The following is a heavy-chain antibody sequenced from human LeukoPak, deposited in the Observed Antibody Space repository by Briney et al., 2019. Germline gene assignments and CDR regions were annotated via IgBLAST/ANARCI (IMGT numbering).Heavy chain of an antibody. J-gene: IGHJ4*02. CDR3: ARSPRSFYFDY. Sequence: PSETLSLTCTVSGGSISSYYWSWIRQPPGKGLEWIGYIYYSGSTNYNPSLKSRVTISVDTSKNQFSLKLSSVTAADTAVYYCARSPRSFYFDYWGQGTLVTVSS. CDR2: IYYSGST. CDR1: GGSISSYY. D-gene: IGHD6-6*01. V-gene: IGHV4-59*01.